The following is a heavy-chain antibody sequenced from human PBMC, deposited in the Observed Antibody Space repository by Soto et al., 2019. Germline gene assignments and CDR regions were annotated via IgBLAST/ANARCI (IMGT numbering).Heavy chain of an antibody. CDR2: IRNKANNYAT. Sequence: EVQLVESGGGLVQPGGSLKLSCAASGFTFRGSAMHWVRQASGKGLEWVGRIRNKANNYATAYAASVKGRFTISRDDSKNTAYLHMNSLKTEDTALYYCTPFYGDYGAYWGQGTLVTVSS. CDR1: GFTFRGSA. D-gene: IGHD4-17*01. CDR3: TPFYGDYGAY. V-gene: IGHV3-73*01. J-gene: IGHJ1*01.